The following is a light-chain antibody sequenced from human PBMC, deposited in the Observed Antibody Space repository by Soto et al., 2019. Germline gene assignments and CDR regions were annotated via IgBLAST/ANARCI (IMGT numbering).Light chain of an antibody. Sequence: EIEMTQSPATLSVSPGERATLSCRANQSVSSNLAWYQQKPGQAPRLLIYGASTRATGIPARFSGSGSGTEFTLTISSLQSEDFAVYYCQQYNNWPSWTFGQGTKVDIK. V-gene: IGKV3-15*01. CDR1: QSVSSN. J-gene: IGKJ1*01. CDR3: QQYNNWPSWT. CDR2: GAS.